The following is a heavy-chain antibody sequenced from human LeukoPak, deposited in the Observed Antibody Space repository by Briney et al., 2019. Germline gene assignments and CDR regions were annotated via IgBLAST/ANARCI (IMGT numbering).Heavy chain of an antibody. J-gene: IGHJ4*02. CDR1: GFTFSSYE. V-gene: IGHV3-48*03. Sequence: GGSLRLSCAASGFTFSSYEMNWVRQAPGKGLEWVSYISSSGSTMYYADSVKGRFTISRDNSKNTLYLQMNSLRAEDTAVYYCATEVIVVVVAATSDYSDYWGQGTLVTVSS. CDR3: ATEVIVVVVAATSDYSDY. D-gene: IGHD2-15*01. CDR2: ISSSGSTM.